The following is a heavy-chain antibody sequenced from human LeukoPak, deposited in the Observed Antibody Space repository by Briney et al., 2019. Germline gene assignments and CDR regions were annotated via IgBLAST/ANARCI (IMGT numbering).Heavy chain of an antibody. J-gene: IGHJ4*02. CDR2: IWYDGSNK. D-gene: IGHD2-15*01. Sequence: GGSLRLSCAASRFTFKNYGMHWVRQAPGKGLEWVGVIWYDGSNKYYADSVKGRFTISRDNSKNTLSLQMNSLRAEDTALYYCVRDREDKYFDFWSQGTLVTVSS. V-gene: IGHV3-33*01. CDR1: RFTFKNYG. CDR3: VRDREDKYFDF.